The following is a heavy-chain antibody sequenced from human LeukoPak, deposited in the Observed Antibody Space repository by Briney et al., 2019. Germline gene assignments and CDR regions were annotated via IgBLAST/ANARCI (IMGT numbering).Heavy chain of an antibody. V-gene: IGHV4-30-4*01. J-gene: IGHJ3*02. D-gene: IGHD3-10*01. Sequence: SQTLSLTCTVSGGSISSGDYYWSWIRQPPGKGLEWIGYIYYSGSTYCNPSLKSRVTISVDTSKNQFSLKLSSVTAADTAVYYCARDMVRGGPFDIWGQGTMVTVSS. CDR1: GGSISSGDYY. CDR3: ARDMVRGGPFDI. CDR2: IYYSGST.